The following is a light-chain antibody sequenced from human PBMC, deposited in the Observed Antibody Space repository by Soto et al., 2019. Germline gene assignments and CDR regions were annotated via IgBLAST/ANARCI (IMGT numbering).Light chain of an antibody. CDR1: QSISSW. Sequence: DIQMTQSPSTLSAYVGDRVTITCRASQSISSWLAWYQQKPGKAPKLLIYDASSLESGVPSRFSGSGSGTEFTLTISSLQPDDFATYYCQQYNSLTFGGGTKVEIK. V-gene: IGKV1-5*01. J-gene: IGKJ4*01. CDR3: QQYNSLT. CDR2: DAS.